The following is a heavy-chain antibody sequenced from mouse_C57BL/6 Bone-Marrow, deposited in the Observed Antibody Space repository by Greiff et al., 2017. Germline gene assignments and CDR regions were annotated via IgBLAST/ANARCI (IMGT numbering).Heavy chain of an antibody. CDR3: ARGEGFIPTVVAPFAY. CDR1: GYTFTSYW. Sequence: QVQLQQPGAELVKPGASVKMSCKASGYTFTSYWITWVKQRPGQGLEWIGDIYPGSGSTNYNEKFKSKATLTVDTSSSTAYMQLSSLTSEDSAVYYCARGEGFIPTVVAPFAYWGQGTLVTVSA. D-gene: IGHD1-1*01. V-gene: IGHV1-55*01. CDR2: IYPGSGST. J-gene: IGHJ3*01.